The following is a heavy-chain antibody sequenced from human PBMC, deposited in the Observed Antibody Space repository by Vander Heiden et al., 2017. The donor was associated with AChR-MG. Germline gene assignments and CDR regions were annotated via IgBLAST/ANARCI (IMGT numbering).Heavy chain of an antibody. CDR1: GGTFSSYA. CDR2: IIPILGIA. D-gene: IGHD3-10*01. Sequence: QVQLVQSGAEVKKPGSSVKVSCKASGGTFSSYAISWVRQAPGQGLEWMGRIIPILGIANYAQKFQGRVTITADKSTSTAYMELSSLRSEDTAVYYCAYTTPSYGSGSYSAFDIWGQGTMVTVSS. V-gene: IGHV1-69*04. J-gene: IGHJ3*02. CDR3: AYTTPSYGSGSYSAFDI.